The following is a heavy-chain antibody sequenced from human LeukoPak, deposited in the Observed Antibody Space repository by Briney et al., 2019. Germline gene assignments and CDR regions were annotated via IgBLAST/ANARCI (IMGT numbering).Heavy chain of an antibody. CDR1: GGSISSYY. CDR2: IRDSGET. Sequence: PSETLSLTCTVSGGSISSYYWSWIRQPPGKGLEWVSLIRDSGETFYADSVKGRFTISRDNSKNTMYLQMNRLRVEDTAVYFCARDRAVTQDWVEFDPWGQGTLVTVSS. D-gene: IGHD4-17*01. V-gene: IGHV3-66*03. CDR3: ARDRAVTQDWVEFDP. J-gene: IGHJ5*02.